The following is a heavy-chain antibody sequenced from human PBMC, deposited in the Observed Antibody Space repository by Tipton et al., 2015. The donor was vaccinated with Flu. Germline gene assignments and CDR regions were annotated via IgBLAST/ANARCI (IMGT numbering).Heavy chain of an antibody. D-gene: IGHD4-11*01. V-gene: IGHV4-38-2*01. J-gene: IGHJ5*02. CDR2: VSRTGST. Sequence: TLSLTCAVSGDSISSDYYWGWIRQFSGRELEWIGTVSRTGSTIYNPSLKSRVTISIDTSKNQFSLKMKSVTATDMAVYYCARRDYSNYVSDPKSWFDPWGQGTLVAVSS. CDR3: ARRDYSNYVSDPKSWFDP. CDR1: GDSISSDYY.